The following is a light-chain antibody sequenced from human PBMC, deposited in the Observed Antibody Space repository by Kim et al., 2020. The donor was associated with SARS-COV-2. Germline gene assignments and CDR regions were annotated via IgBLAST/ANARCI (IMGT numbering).Light chain of an antibody. V-gene: IGKV3-11*01. J-gene: IGKJ4*01. CDR1: QSVRSY. CDR3: QQRSNWPLT. CDR2: DAS. Sequence: PGERATLSCRASQSVRSYLAWYQQRPGQAPRLLIYDASNRAAGIPARFSGSGSGTDFTLTISSLEPEDFAVYYCQQRSNWPLTFGGGTKVDI.